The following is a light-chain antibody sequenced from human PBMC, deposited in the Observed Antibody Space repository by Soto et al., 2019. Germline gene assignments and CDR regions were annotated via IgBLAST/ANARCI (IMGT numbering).Light chain of an antibody. Sequence: EIVLTQSPGTLSLSPGERATLSCRASQSVSNSYLVWYQQKPGQAPRLVISGASSRATGIPDRFTGSGSGADFTLTISSLEPVDVAVYYCQQFVSSPYTFGQGTKVEIK. CDR3: QQFVSSPYT. J-gene: IGKJ2*01. CDR2: GAS. CDR1: QSVSNSY. V-gene: IGKV3-20*01.